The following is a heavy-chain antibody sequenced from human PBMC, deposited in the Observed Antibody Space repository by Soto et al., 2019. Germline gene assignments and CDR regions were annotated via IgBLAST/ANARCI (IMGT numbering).Heavy chain of an antibody. J-gene: IGHJ6*02. CDR1: GYSFTSYW. CDR2: IDPSDSYT. V-gene: IGHV5-10-1*01. Sequence: PGESLKISCKGSGYSFTSYWISWVRQMPGKGLEWMGRIDPSDSYTNYSPSFQGHVTISADKSISTAYLQWSSLKASDTAMYYCAGTPHYCSGGGCFTYYGMDVWGQGTTVTVSS. CDR3: AGTPHYCSGGGCFTYYGMDV. D-gene: IGHD2-15*01.